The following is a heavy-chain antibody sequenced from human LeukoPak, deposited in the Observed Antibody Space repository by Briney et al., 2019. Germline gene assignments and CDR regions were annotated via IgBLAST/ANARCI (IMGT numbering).Heavy chain of an antibody. V-gene: IGHV4-39*01. D-gene: IGHD3-10*01. CDR1: GGSISSSSHY. J-gene: IGHJ6*02. CDR3: AGHLNYYGSGSYGAYYYYGMDV. CDR2: FYYSGST. Sequence: SETLSLTCTVSGGSISSSSHYWGWIRQPPGKGLEWIGSFYYSGSTYYNLSLKSRVTISVDTSKNQFSLKLSSVTAADTAVYYCAGHLNYYGSGSYGAYYYYGMDVWGQGTTVTVSS.